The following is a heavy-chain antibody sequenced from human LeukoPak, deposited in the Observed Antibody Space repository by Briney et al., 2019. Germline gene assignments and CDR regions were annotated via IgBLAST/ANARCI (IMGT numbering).Heavy chain of an antibody. Sequence: RPGGSLRLSCAASGFTFSSYGMHWVRQAPGKGLEWVAVISYDGSNKYYADSVKGRFTISRDNSKNTLYLQMSSLRAEDTAVYYCAKDYCSSTSCYVFDYWGQGTLVTVSS. D-gene: IGHD2-2*01. CDR2: ISYDGSNK. J-gene: IGHJ4*02. V-gene: IGHV3-30*18. CDR1: GFTFSSYG. CDR3: AKDYCSSTSCYVFDY.